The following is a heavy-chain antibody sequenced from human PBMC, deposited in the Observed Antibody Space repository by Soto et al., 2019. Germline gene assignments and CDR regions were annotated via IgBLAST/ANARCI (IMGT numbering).Heavy chain of an antibody. V-gene: IGHV6-1*01. CDR2: TYYRSKWYN. CDR3: ARDEYYGSGSYPNWFDP. J-gene: IGHJ5*02. CDR1: GDRVSSNSAA. Sequence: KQSQTLSLTCAISGDRVSSNSAAWNWIRQSPSRGLEWLGRTYYRSKWYNDYAVSVKSRITINPDTSKNQFSLQLNSVTPEDTAVYYCARDEYYGSGSYPNWFDPWGQGTLVTVSS. D-gene: IGHD3-10*01.